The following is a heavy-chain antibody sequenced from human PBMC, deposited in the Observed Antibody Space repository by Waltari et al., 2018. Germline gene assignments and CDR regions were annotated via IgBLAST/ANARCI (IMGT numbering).Heavy chain of an antibody. J-gene: IGHJ1*01. CDR2: IYYSGST. D-gene: IGHD3-10*01. CDR3: AKEGEWFGEFPQYFQH. V-gene: IGHV4-59*01. CDR1: GGSISSYY. Sequence: QVQLQESGPGLVKPSETLSLTCTVSGGSISSYYWSWIRQPPGKGLEWIGYIYYSGSTNYNPSLKSRVTISVDTSKNQFSLKLSSVTAADTAVYYCAKEGEWFGEFPQYFQHWGQGTLVTVSS.